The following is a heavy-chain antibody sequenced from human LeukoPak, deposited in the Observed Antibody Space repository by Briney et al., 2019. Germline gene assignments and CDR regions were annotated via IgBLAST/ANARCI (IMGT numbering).Heavy chain of an antibody. CDR2: IYPGDSDT. Sequence: GESLKISCTGSGYSFTTYFIGWVRQMPGKGLEWMGIIYPGDSDTRYGPSFQGQVTISADISTAYLQWSSLKASDTAMYYCARLQTQNSAYAPFAFWGQGTLVTVSS. J-gene: IGHJ4*02. CDR1: GYSFTTYF. V-gene: IGHV5-51*01. CDR3: ARLQTQNSAYAPFAF. D-gene: IGHD5-12*01.